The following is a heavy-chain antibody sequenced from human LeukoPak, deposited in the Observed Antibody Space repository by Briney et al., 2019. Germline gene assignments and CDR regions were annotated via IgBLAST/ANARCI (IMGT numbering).Heavy chain of an antibody. Sequence: SETLSLTCTVSGGSISSSSYYWGWIRQPPGKGLEWIGYIYYSGSTNYNPSLKSRVTISVDTSKNQFSLKLSSVTAADTAVYYCARVGSTIFGVVSRFDYWGQGTLVTVSS. CDR3: ARVGSTIFGVVSRFDY. CDR1: GGSISSSSYY. CDR2: IYYSGST. J-gene: IGHJ4*02. D-gene: IGHD3-3*01. V-gene: IGHV4-61*05.